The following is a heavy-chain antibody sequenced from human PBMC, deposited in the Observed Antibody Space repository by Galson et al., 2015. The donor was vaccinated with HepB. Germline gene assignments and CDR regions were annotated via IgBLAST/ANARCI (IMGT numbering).Heavy chain of an antibody. D-gene: IGHD3-10*01. J-gene: IGHJ4*02. Sequence: SLRLSCVASGFTFGAYEMNWVRQAPGKGLEWISYISSNGYMIYYAASVKGRFNVSRDNARDSMYLQMNSLRVEDTAVYYCVRDDALWSWYFDSWGQGILVTVSS. CDR1: GFTFGAYE. V-gene: IGHV3-48*03. CDR2: ISSNGYMI. CDR3: VRDDALWSWYFDS.